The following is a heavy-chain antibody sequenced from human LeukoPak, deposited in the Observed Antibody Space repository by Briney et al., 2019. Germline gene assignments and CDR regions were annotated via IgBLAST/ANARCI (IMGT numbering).Heavy chain of an antibody. CDR3: ARGKWLRFYYFDY. Sequence: GGSLRLSCAASGFSFSTYSMNWVRQAPGKGLEWVSYISSSSSSIYYADSVKGRFTISGDNAKNSLYLQMNSLRDEDTAVYYCARGKWLRFYYFDYWGQGTLVTVSS. V-gene: IGHV3-48*02. CDR2: ISSSSSSI. D-gene: IGHD5-12*01. J-gene: IGHJ4*02. CDR1: GFSFSTYS.